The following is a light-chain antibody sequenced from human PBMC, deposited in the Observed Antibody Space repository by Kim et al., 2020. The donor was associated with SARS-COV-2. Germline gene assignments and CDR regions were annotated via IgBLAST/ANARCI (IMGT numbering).Light chain of an antibody. CDR3: QTWDSSTAV. CDR2: QDN. CDR1: NLGDKY. J-gene: IGLJ2*01. Sequence: SGSPGQTARITWSWDNLGDKYALWYQEKPGQSPLVVIHQDNKRASGIPGRFSGPHSGNTATLTISGTQAMDEADYYCQTWDSSTAVFGGGTQLTVL. V-gene: IGLV3-1*01.